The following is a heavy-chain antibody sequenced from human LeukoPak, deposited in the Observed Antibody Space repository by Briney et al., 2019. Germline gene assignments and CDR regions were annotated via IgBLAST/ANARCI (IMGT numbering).Heavy chain of an antibody. V-gene: IGHV1-69*13. D-gene: IGHD5-12*01. CDR3: ARDFVPPGYSGYDYQFGYNQHYYYYYGMDV. CDR1: GGTFSSYA. J-gene: IGHJ6*02. Sequence: ASVKVSCKASGGTFSSYAISWVRQAPGQGLEWMGGIIPIFGTANYAQKFQGSVTITADESTSTAYMELSSLRSEDTAVYYCARDFVPPGYSGYDYQFGYNQHYYYYYGMDVWGQGTTVTVSS. CDR2: IIPIFGTA.